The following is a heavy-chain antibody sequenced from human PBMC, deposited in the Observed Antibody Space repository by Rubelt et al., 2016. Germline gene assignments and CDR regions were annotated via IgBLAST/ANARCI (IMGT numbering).Heavy chain of an antibody. CDR2: ISSSSDYI. J-gene: IGHJ4*02. CDR3: ARGVPERGYEGILNYFDY. D-gene: IGHD2-2*01. Sequence: RGLDWVSSISSSSDYIYYADSVKGRFTISRDNVKNSLYLQMNSLRAEDTAVYYCARGVPERGYEGILNYFDYWGQGTLVTVSS. V-gene: IGHV3-21*01.